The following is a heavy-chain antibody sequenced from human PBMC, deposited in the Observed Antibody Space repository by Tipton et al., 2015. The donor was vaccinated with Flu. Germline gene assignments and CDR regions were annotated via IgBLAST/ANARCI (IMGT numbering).Heavy chain of an antibody. J-gene: IGHJ3*02. V-gene: IGHV3-53*01. D-gene: IGHD7-27*01. CDR2: IYSGGRT. CDR3: ASELGPRDAFDI. CDR1: GFTVSSNY. Sequence: SLRLSCAASGFTVSSNYMSWVRQAPGKGLEWVSVIYSGGRTYYADSVKGRFTISRDNSKNTLYLQMNSLRAEDTAVYYCASELGPRDAFDIWGQGTMVTVSS.